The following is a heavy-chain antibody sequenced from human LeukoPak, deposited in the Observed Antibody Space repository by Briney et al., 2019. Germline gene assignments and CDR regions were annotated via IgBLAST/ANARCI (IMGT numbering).Heavy chain of an antibody. CDR2: IYYSGST. V-gene: IGHV4-59*01. Sequence: SETLSLTCAVYGGSFSGYYWSWIRQPPGKGLEWIGYIYYSGSTNYNPSLKSRVTISVDTSKNQFSLKLSSVTAADTAVYYCARTPVTSYYHYGMDVWGQGTTVTVSS. CDR3: ARTPVTSYYHYGMDV. J-gene: IGHJ6*02. CDR1: GGSFSGYY. D-gene: IGHD4-11*01.